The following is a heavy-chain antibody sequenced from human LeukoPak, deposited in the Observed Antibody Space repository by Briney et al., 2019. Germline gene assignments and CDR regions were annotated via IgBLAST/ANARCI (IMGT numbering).Heavy chain of an antibody. Sequence: ASVKVSCTASGYTFTSYGISWVRQAPGQGLEWMGWISAYNGNTNYAQKLQGRVTMTTDTSTSTAYMELRSLRSDDTAVYYCARDSGYSSGWYEDGFDYWGQGTLVTVSS. J-gene: IGHJ4*02. V-gene: IGHV1-18*01. CDR2: ISAYNGNT. D-gene: IGHD6-19*01. CDR1: GYTFTSYG. CDR3: ARDSGYSSGWYEDGFDY.